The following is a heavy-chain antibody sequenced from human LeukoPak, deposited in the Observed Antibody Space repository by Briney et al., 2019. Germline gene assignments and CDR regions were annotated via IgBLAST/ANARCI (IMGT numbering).Heavy chain of an antibody. Sequence: SVKVSCKASGGTFSSYAISWVRQAPGQGLEWMGGIIPIFGTANYAQKFQGRVTITADKSTSTAYMELSSLRSEDTAVYYCARVKTGSSYLYYYYYYYMDVWGKGTTVTVSS. J-gene: IGHJ6*03. CDR3: ARVKTGSSYLYYYYYYYMDV. D-gene: IGHD6-6*01. V-gene: IGHV1-69*06. CDR2: IIPIFGTA. CDR1: GGTFSSYA.